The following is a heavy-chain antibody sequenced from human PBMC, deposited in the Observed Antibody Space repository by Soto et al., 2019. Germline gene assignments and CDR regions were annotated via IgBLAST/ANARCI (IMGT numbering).Heavy chain of an antibody. V-gene: IGHV3-23*01. CDR2: ISGSGGGT. CDR3: ARVSLGATTITDYYYYGMDV. Sequence: EVQLLESGGGLVQPGGSLRLSCEASGFTFGSYAMGGVGKAPGKGLEGVPVISGSGGGTYYADSVKGRFTISRDNSKSTLYLQMNSLRAEDTAVYYCARVSLGATTITDYYYYGMDVWGQGTTVTVSS. J-gene: IGHJ6*02. CDR1: GFTFGSYA. D-gene: IGHD1-26*01.